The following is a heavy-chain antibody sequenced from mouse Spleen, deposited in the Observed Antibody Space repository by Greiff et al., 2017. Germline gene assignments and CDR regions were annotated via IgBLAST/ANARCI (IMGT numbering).Heavy chain of an antibody. V-gene: IGHV1-4*01. CDR3: ARSFITTMVATPAMDY. D-gene: IGHD1-1*01. Sequence: VHLVESGAELARPGASVKMSCKASGYTFTSYTMHWVKQRPGQGLEWIGYINPSSGYTKYNQKFKDKATLTADKSSSTAYMQLSSLTSEDSAVYYCARSFITTMVATPAMDYWGQGTSVTGSS. J-gene: IGHJ4*01. CDR2: INPSSGYT. CDR1: GYTFTSYT.